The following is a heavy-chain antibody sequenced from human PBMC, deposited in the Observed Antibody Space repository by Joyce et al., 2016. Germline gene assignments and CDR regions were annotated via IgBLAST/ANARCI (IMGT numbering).Heavy chain of an antibody. J-gene: IGHJ6*02. D-gene: IGHD4-17*01. CDR1: GFNFSNFA. V-gene: IGHV3-23*01. CDR2: IRGSSSDS. Sequence: QLLESGGGFVQPGGSLRLSCVASGFNFSNFAMAWVRQAPGKCLDWVSGIRGSSSDSYYAESVKGRFIISRDNSKQTVHLEMNRLRVEDTAIYYCAKVTYGDYIYYGMDVWGQGSTVTVSS. CDR3: AKVTYGDYIYYGMDV.